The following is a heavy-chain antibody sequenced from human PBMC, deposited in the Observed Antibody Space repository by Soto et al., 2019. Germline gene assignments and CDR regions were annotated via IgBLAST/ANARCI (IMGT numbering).Heavy chain of an antibody. CDR3: ARDAVVAAAVTPYGMDV. CDR2: IWYDGSNI. CDR1: GFTFSGYT. V-gene: IGHV3-33*01. Sequence: QVHLVESGGGVVQPGGSLTLSCAASGFTFSGYTFHWVRQAPGKGLEWVAVIWYDGSNIYYADSVKGRFTISRDNSKNTLYLHMNSLRAEDTAAYYCARDAVVAAAVTPYGMDVWGLGTTVTVSS. J-gene: IGHJ6*02. D-gene: IGHD2-15*01.